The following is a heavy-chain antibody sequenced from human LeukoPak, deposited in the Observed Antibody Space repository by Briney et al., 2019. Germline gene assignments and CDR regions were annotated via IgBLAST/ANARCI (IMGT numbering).Heavy chain of an antibody. J-gene: IGHJ2*01. CDR2: LLYRGST. CDR3: ARTGRRGYFDF. V-gene: IGHV4-59*01. D-gene: IGHD1-14*01. CDR1: GASISDYY. Sequence: SETLSLTCNVSGASISDYYWSWVRQSPEKGLEWIVSLLYRGSTHYNPSLRSRVAISHDTSNNQFSLKLTSVTTADTAVYYCARTGRRGYFDFWGRGTLVTVSS.